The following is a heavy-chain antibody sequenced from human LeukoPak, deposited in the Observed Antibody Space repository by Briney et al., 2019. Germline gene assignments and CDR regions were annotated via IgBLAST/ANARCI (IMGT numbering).Heavy chain of an antibody. CDR3: TRLPYCSSTSCLFAP. CDR1: GFTFSDSA. J-gene: IGHJ5*02. V-gene: IGHV3-73*01. CDR2: IRGKAKSYAT. D-gene: IGHD2-2*01. Sequence: GGSLRLSCAASGFTFSDSAMHWVRQASGKGLEWVGRIRGKAKSYATAYAASVTGRFTISRDDSKNTAHLEMTSLETEDTAVYYCTRLPYCSSTSCLFAPWGQGTLVPVSS.